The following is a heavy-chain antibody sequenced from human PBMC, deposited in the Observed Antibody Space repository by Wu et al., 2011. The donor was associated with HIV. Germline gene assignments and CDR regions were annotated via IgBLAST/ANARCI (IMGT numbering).Heavy chain of an antibody. CDR1: GGTFSSYG. J-gene: IGHJ4*02. CDR3: ARENARGGEHNDF. D-gene: IGHD2-21*01. CDR2: ITPIFGAT. V-gene: IGHV1-69*14. Sequence: QVQLVQSGADVKKPGSSVKVSCKASGGTFSSYGITWVRQAPGQGLEWMGRITPIFGATNYAQKFQGRVTITADTSTSTAYMEMSSLTSEDTAVYYCARENARGGEHNDFWGPGSLVTVSS.